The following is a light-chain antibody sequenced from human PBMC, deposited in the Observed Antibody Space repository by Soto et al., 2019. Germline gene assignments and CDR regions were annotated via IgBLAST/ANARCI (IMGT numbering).Light chain of an antibody. V-gene: IGKV3-20*01. CDR2: GAS. J-gene: IGKJ3*01. Sequence: EIVLTQSPGTLSLSPGERATLSCRASQSVSSSYLAWYQQKPGQAPRLLIYGASSRATGIPDGFSGSGSGTDFTLTISRLEPEDFAVYYCQQYGSSQFTFGPGIKVDIK. CDR1: QSVSSSY. CDR3: QQYGSSQFT.